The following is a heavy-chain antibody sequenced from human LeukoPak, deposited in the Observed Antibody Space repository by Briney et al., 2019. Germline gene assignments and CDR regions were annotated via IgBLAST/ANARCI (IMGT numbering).Heavy chain of an antibody. Sequence: SETLSLTCTVSGGSISSSSYYWGWIRQPPVKGLEWIGSIYYSGSTYYNPSLKSRVTISVDTSKNQFSLKLSSVTAADTAVYYCARVVAVAGTSNAFDIWGQGTMVTVSS. CDR3: ARVVAVAGTSNAFDI. CDR1: GGSISSSSYY. J-gene: IGHJ3*02. V-gene: IGHV4-39*07. D-gene: IGHD6-19*01. CDR2: IYYSGST.